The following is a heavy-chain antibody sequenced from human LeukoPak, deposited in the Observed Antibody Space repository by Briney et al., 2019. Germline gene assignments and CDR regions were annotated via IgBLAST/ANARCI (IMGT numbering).Heavy chain of an antibody. Sequence: ASVKVSCKASGHSFTDYYIHWVRQAPGQGLEWMGWINPFSGGTKYAQKFQGWVTMTRDTPISTAYMELSRLTSDDTAVYYCARGGYDLDYWGQGTLVTVSS. CDR1: GHSFTDYY. V-gene: IGHV1-2*04. D-gene: IGHD3-22*01. J-gene: IGHJ4*02. CDR2: INPFSGGT. CDR3: ARGGYDLDY.